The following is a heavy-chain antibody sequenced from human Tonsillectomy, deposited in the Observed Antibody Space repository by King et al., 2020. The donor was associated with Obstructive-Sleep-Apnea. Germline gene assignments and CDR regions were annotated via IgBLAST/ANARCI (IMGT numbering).Heavy chain of an antibody. V-gene: IGHV4-59*08. CDR2: IYYSGST. Sequence: QLQESGPGLVKPSETLSLTCTVSGGSISSYYWSWIRQPPGKGLEWIGDIYYSGSTNYNPSLKSRVTISVDTSKNQFSLKLSSVTAADTAVYYCARYSGRDAFDIWGQGTMVTVSS. CDR3: ARYSGRDAFDI. D-gene: IGHD1-26*01. J-gene: IGHJ3*02. CDR1: GGSISSYY.